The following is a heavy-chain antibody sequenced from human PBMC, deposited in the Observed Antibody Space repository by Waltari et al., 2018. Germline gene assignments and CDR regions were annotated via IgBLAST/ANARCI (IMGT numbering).Heavy chain of an antibody. CDR2: LGPEDGET. V-gene: IGHV1-24*01. J-gene: IGHJ5*02. D-gene: IGHD3-10*01. Sequence: QVQLVQSGAEVKKPGASVKVSCKVSGYTLTELSMHWVRQAPGKGLEWMGGLGPEDGETIYAQKFQGRVTMTEDTSTDTADMELSSLRSEDTAVYYCATFGPYYYGSGSYYWFDPWGQGTLVTVSS. CDR1: GYTLTELS. CDR3: ATFGPYYYGSGSYYWFDP.